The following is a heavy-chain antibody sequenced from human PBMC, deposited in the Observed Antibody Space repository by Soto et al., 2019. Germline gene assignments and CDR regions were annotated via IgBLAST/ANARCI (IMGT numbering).Heavy chain of an antibody. D-gene: IGHD3-3*01. CDR2: INPSGGST. J-gene: IGHJ5*02. Sequence: PSVKVSCKASGYTFTSYYMHWVRQAPGQGLEWMGIINPSGGSTSYAQKFQGRVTITADESTSTAYMELSSLRSEDTAVYYCARDIPTFYDFWSGYYGTESTNWFDPWGRGTLVTVSS. CDR1: GYTFTSYY. CDR3: ARDIPTFYDFWSGYYGTESTNWFDP. V-gene: IGHV1-46*01.